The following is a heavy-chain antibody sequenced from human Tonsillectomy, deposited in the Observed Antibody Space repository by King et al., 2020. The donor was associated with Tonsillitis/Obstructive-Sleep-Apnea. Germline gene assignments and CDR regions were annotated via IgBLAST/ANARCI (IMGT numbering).Heavy chain of an antibody. CDR2: ISAYNGNT. CDR3: VGVDYDSSGDYNGAVH. J-gene: IGHJ4*02. D-gene: IGHD3-22*01. Sequence: VQLVESGAEVKKPGASVKVSCKASGYSFTSYGISWVRQAPGQGLEWMGWISAYNGNTKYTQKFQGRVTMTTDTSTDTAYMELRSLRSDETAVYYCVGVDYDSSGDYNGAVHWGQGTLVTVSS. CDR1: GYSFTSYG. V-gene: IGHV1-18*01.